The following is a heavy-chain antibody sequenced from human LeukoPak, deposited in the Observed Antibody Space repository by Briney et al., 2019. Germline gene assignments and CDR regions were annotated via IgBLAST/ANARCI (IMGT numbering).Heavy chain of an antibody. CDR1: GYTFTGYY. CDR2: INPNSGGT. J-gene: IGHJ4*02. V-gene: IGHV1-2*02. Sequence: ASVKVSCKASGYTFTGYYMHWVRQAPGQGLEWMGWINPNSGGTNYAQKFQGRVTMTRDTSISTAYMELSRLRSDDTAVYYCARDRRLDSSGYYFDYWGQGTLATVSS. CDR3: ARDRRLDSSGYYFDY. D-gene: IGHD3-22*01.